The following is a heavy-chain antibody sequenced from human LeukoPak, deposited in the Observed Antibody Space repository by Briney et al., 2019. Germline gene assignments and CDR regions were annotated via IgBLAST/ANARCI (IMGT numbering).Heavy chain of an antibody. Sequence: SETLSLTCTVSGGSLSSYYWSWIRQPPGKGLEWIGYIYYSGSTNYNPSLKSRVTISVDTSKNQFSLKLSSVTAADTAVYYCARAVEAYYYDSSGYGQYYFDYWGQGTLVTVSS. CDR1: GGSLSSYY. CDR2: IYYSGST. D-gene: IGHD3-22*01. V-gene: IGHV4-59*01. J-gene: IGHJ4*02. CDR3: ARAVEAYYYDSSGYGQYYFDY.